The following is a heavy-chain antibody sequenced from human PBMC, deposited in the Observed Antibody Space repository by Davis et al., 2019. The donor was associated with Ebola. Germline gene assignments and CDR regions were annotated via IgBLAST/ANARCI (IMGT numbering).Heavy chain of an antibody. Sequence: SETLSLTFAAYGWSFSGYYWRWFRQPPGKGLEWIGEINHSGSTNYNPSLKSRVTISVDTSKKQFSLKLGSVTAADTAVYYWARREVGGIAVFDYWGQGTLVTVSS. CDR1: GWSFSGYY. CDR3: ARREVGGIAVFDY. J-gene: IGHJ4*02. CDR2: INHSGST. D-gene: IGHD6-19*01. V-gene: IGHV4-34*01.